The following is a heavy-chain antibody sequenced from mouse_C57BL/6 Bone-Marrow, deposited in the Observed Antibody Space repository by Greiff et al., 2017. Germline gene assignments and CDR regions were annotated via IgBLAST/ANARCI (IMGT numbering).Heavy chain of an antibody. V-gene: IGHV1-52*01. Sequence: QVQLQQPGAELVRPGSSVKLSCKASGYTFTSYWMHWVKQRPIQGLEWIGNIDPSDSETHYNQKFKDKATLTVDKSSSTAYMQLSSLTSEDSAVYYCARGYYCSSYAMDYWGKGPSVTVSS. D-gene: IGHD1-1*01. CDR1: GYTFTSYW. CDR2: IDPSDSET. CDR3: ARGYYCSSYAMDY. J-gene: IGHJ4*01.